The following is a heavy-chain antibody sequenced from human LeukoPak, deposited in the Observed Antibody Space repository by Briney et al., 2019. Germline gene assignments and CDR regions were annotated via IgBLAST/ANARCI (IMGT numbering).Heavy chain of an antibody. J-gene: IGHJ5*02. V-gene: IGHV1-18*01. CDR3: ARDNSVGETAWWFDP. CDR1: GYSFTSYG. D-gene: IGHD1-26*01. CDR2: ISAYNGYT. Sequence: ASVKVSCKASGYSFTSYGISWVRQAPGQGLEWMGWISAYNGYTNYAQKFQDRVTMSTDTSTSTAYMELTSLTSDDTAVYYCARDNSVGETAWWFDPWGQGTLVTVSS.